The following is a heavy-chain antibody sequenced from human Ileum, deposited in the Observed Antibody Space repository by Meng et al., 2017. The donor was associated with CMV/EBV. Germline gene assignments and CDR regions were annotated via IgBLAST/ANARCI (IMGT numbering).Heavy chain of an antibody. CDR3: ARSTYYYGSSAYTHFDS. J-gene: IGHJ4*02. D-gene: IGHD3-22*01. V-gene: IGHV1-2*02. CDR1: GYTFTDYY. CDR2: IDPNSDDT. Sequence: ASVKVSCKASGYTFTDYYIHWVRQAPGQGLEWMGWIDPNSDDTNYAQKFQGRVAMTRDTSISTAYMELTRLRSDDTAVYFCARSTYYYGSSAYTHFDSWGQGTRVTVSS.